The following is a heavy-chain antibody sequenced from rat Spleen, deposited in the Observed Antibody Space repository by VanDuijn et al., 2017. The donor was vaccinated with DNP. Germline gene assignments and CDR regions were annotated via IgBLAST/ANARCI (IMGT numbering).Heavy chain of an antibody. CDR2: ISYDGSST. J-gene: IGHJ2*01. CDR3: ASQDY. CDR1: GFTFSDYN. Sequence: EVQLVESGGGLVQPGRTLKLSCAASGFTFSDYNMAWVRQAPKKGLEWVATISYDGSSTYYRDSVKGRFTISRDNAKSTLYLQMDSLRSEDTATYYCASQDYWGQGVMVTVSS. V-gene: IGHV5-7*01.